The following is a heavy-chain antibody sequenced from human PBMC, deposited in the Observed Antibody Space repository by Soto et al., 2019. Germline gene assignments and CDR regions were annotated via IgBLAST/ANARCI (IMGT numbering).Heavy chain of an antibody. V-gene: IGHV3-23*01. CDR1: GFTFNTYA. D-gene: IGHD2-2*01. CDR3: ARNQGYCTSTSCYDTGGFLEY. CDR2: ISGSGDST. J-gene: IGHJ4*02. Sequence: GGSLRLSCAASGFTFNTYAMSWVRQAPGKGLEWVSVISGSGDSTFYADSVKGRFTISRDNSKTTLYLQMNSLRAEDTALYYCARNQGYCTSTSCYDTGGFLEYGGQGTLVTVSS.